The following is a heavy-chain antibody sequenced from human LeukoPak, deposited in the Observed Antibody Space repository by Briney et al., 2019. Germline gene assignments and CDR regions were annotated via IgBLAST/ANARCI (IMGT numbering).Heavy chain of an antibody. D-gene: IGHD3-9*01. CDR1: GGSISSYY. CDR2: IYYSGST. J-gene: IGHJ4*02. CDR3: ARGRNQYYDILTGYYPKYYFDY. V-gene: IGHV4-59*01. Sequence: ASETLSLTCTVSGGSISSYYWSWIRQPPGKGLEWIGYIYYSGSTNYNPSLKSRVTISVDTSKNQFSLKLSSVTAADTAVYYCARGRNQYYDILTGYYPKYYFDYWGQGTLVTVSS.